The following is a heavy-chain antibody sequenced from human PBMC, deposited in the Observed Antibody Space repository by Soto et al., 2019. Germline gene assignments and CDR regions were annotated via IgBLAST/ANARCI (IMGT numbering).Heavy chain of an antibody. D-gene: IGHD2-2*01. Sequence: SETLSLTCTVSGGSISSGGYYWSWIRQHPGKGLEWTGYIYYSGSTYYNPSLKSRVTISVDTSKNQFSLKLSSVTAADTAVYYCARDRGYCSSTSCFNFDYWGQGTLVTVSS. CDR3: ARDRGYCSSTSCFNFDY. J-gene: IGHJ4*02. V-gene: IGHV4-31*03. CDR2: IYYSGST. CDR1: GGSISSGGYY.